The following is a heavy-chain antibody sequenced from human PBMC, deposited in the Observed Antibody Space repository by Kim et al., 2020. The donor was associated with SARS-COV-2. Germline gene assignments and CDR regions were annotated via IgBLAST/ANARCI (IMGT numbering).Heavy chain of an antibody. J-gene: IGHJ6*02. Sequence: GGSLRLSCAASGFTFSSYAMSGVRRAPGKGLEWVSAISGSGGSTYYADSVKGRFTISRDNSKNTLYLQMNSLRAEDTAVYYCAKGCSSTSCYTAGYYYYYGMDVWGQGTTVTVSS. CDR3: AKGCSSTSCYTAGYYYYYGMDV. CDR2: ISGSGGST. V-gene: IGHV3-23*01. D-gene: IGHD2-2*02. CDR1: GFTFSSYA.